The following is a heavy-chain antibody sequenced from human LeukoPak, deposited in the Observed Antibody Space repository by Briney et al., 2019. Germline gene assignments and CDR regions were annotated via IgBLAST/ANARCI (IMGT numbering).Heavy chain of an antibody. CDR3: ARVGHVDTAMGAAGYYGMDV. V-gene: IGHV1-46*01. J-gene: IGHJ6*02. CDR1: GYTFTTGYTFTIYY. D-gene: IGHD5-18*01. CDR2: INPSTGSA. Sequence: ASVKVSCKASGYTFTTGYTFTIYYMHWVRQAPGQGLEWMGIINPSTGSASYAQKFQGRVTITADESTSTAYMELSSLRSEDTAVYYCARVGHVDTAMGAAGYYGMDVWGQGTTVTVSS.